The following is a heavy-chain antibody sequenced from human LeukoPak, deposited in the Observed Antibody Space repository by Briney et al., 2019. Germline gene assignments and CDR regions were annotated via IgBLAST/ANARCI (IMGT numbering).Heavy chain of an antibody. D-gene: IGHD6-19*01. J-gene: IGHJ4*02. CDR3: ARDSPAVSGRYNS. Sequence: ASVKVSCKASGYTFIGYYLHWVRQAPGQGLEWMGWINPNTGDTNYAQNFQGSVTMTRDTSITTAYMELSSLRSDDTAVYYCARDSPAVSGRYNSWGQGTLVTVSS. CDR2: INPNTGDT. V-gene: IGHV1-2*02. CDR1: GYTFIGYY.